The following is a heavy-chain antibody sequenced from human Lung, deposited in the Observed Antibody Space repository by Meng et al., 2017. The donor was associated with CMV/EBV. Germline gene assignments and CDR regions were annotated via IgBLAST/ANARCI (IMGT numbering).Heavy chain of an antibody. J-gene: IGHJ1*01. CDR1: GGTFRSTS. D-gene: IGHD3-16*02. CDR2: ITPAIETA. CDR3: ARGPSITVGGVIIWPLED. V-gene: IGHV1-69*05. Sequence: SVKVSCKASGGTFRSTSLMWVRQAPGQGLEWMGGITPAIETADYAQKFRDRVTITTDDSATTAYMEMNSLRSEDTAVYFCARGPSITVGGVIIWPLEDWXQGPXVTVSS.